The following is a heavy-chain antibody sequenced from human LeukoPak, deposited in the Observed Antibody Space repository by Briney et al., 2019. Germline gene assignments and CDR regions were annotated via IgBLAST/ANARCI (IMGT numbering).Heavy chain of an antibody. V-gene: IGHV4-34*01. D-gene: IGHD2-2*01. J-gene: IGHJ4*02. Sequence: PPETLSLTCAVYGGSFSGYYWSWIRQPPGKGLEWIGEINHSGSTNYNPSLKSRVTISVDTSKNQFSLKLSSVTAADTAVYYCARAPGDASSTSCYVMDYWGQGTLVTVSS. CDR2: INHSGST. CDR3: ARAPGDASSTSCYVMDY. CDR1: GGSFSGYY.